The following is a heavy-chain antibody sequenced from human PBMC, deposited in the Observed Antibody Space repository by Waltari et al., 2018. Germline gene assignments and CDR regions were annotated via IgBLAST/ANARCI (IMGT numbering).Heavy chain of an antibody. CDR3: ARVRDYYYGPGSVDS. Sequence: QVQLQESGPGLVKPSETLSLTCAVSGYSISSGYYWGWNRQPPGKGLEGIGSIYHSGRTYYNPSLKRRVTISVDTSKNQFSLKLSSVTAAYPAVYYCARVRDYYYGPGSVDSWGQGTLVTVSS. V-gene: IGHV4-38-2*01. CDR1: GYSISSGYY. CDR2: IYHSGRT. J-gene: IGHJ4*02. D-gene: IGHD3-10*01.